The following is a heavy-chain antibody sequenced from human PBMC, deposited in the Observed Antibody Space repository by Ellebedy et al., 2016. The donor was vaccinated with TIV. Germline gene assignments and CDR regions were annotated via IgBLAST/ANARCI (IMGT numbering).Heavy chain of an antibody. Sequence: ASVKVSCKASGYTFTANYIHWVRQAPGQGLEWMGRINPDSGGTNFAQKFQGRVTMTRDTSVSTAYMELSRLESDDTAVYYCARVRRGSSGMDVWGQGTTVTVS. CDR2: INPDSGGT. V-gene: IGHV1-2*06. J-gene: IGHJ6*02. CDR3: ARVRRGSSGMDV. CDR1: GYTFTANY. D-gene: IGHD6-13*01.